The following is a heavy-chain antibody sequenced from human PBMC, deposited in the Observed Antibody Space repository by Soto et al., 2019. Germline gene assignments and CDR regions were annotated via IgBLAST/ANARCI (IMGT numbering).Heavy chain of an antibody. CDR1: GFTFSSYA. Sequence: GGSLRLSCAASGFTFSSYAMHWVRQAPGKGLEYVSAISSNGGSTYYANSVKGRFTISRDNSKNTLYLQMGSLRAEDMAVYYCARGLYGDWNFQHWGQGTLVTVSS. D-gene: IGHD4-17*01. CDR3: ARGLYGDWNFQH. CDR2: ISSNGGST. J-gene: IGHJ1*01. V-gene: IGHV3-64*01.